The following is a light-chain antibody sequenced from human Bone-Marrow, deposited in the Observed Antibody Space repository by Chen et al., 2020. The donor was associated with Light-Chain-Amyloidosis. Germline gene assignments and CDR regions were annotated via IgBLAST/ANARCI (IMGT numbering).Light chain of an antibody. Sequence: QSALTQPASVSGSPGQSITISCTGTSSDIGYYMYVSWYQHHPGKAPKLIIFDVTKRPSGVSDRFSGSKSGNTASLTISGLQAEDEADYYCTSYRVMNSIVCGTGTKISVL. CDR3: TSYRVMNSIV. CDR2: DVT. CDR1: SSDIGYYMY. V-gene: IGLV2-14*03. J-gene: IGLJ1*01.